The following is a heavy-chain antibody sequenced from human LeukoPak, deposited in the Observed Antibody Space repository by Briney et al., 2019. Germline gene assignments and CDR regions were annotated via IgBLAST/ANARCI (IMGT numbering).Heavy chain of an antibody. Sequence: PSETLSLTCTVSGASISSVYWSWIRQPPGKGLEWIGYIYYSGSTNYNPSLKSRVTISLDTSKNQFSLKLSSVTAADTAVYYCAREGTDQYYYYYMDVWGKGTTVAVSS. CDR1: GASISSVY. CDR3: AREGTDQYYYYYMDV. V-gene: IGHV4-59*01. J-gene: IGHJ6*03. D-gene: IGHD3-10*01. CDR2: IYYSGST.